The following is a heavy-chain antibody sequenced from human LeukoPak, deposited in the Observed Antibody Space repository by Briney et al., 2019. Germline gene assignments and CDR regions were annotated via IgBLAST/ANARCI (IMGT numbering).Heavy chain of an antibody. V-gene: IGHV3-21*01. Sequence: PGGSLRLSCAASGFTFSSYSMNWVRQAPGKGLEWVSSISSSSSYIYYADSAKGRFTISRHNAKNSLFLQMDSLRAEDTAVYYCARTEWLRSGYYFDYWGQGTLVTVSS. J-gene: IGHJ4*02. CDR3: ARTEWLRSGYYFDY. CDR2: ISSSSSYI. CDR1: GFTFSSYS. D-gene: IGHD5-12*01.